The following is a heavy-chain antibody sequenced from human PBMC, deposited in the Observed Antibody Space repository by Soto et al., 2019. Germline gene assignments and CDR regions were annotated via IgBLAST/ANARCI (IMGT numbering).Heavy chain of an antibody. CDR3: ARATRWIQSLWYYYGMDV. Sequence: EVQLVESGGGLVQPGGSLRLSCAASGFTFSSYEMNWVRQAPGKGLEWVSYISSSGSTIYYADSVKGRFTISRDNAKNSLYLQMNSLRAEDTAVYYCARATRWIQSLWYYYGMDVWGQWTTVTVSS. J-gene: IGHJ6*02. D-gene: IGHD5-18*01. CDR1: GFTFSSYE. CDR2: ISSSGSTI. V-gene: IGHV3-48*03.